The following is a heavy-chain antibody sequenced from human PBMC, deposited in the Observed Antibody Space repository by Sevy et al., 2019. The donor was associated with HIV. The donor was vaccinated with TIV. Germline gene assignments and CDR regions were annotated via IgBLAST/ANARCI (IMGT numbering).Heavy chain of an antibody. CDR2: ISSSGSTI. CDR1: GFTFSSFE. CDR3: AKRGGHYDLGMDV. D-gene: IGHD3-3*01. J-gene: IGHJ6*02. Sequence: GGSLRLSCADSGFTFSSFEMTWVRQAPGKGLEWVSYISSSGSTIYYTNSVKGRFTISRDNAKNSLYLQMNSLRAEDTAVYYCAKRGGHYDLGMDVWGQGTTVTVSS. V-gene: IGHV3-48*03.